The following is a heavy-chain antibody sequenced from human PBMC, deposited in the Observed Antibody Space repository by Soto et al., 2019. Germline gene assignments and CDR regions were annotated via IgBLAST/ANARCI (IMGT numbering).Heavy chain of an antibody. CDR1: GFTFRNYD. CDR3: ARTDRGFYGLDV. Sequence: EVQLVESGGGLVQPGGSLRLSCEASGFTFRNYDMHWVRQGTGTGLERVSGISAAGDPDYADSGERRFTISRENAQNSVCLQMSTLREGDTAVYYCARTDRGFYGLDVWGPGPAVIVAS. J-gene: IGHJ6*02. V-gene: IGHV3-13*05. CDR2: ISAAGDP.